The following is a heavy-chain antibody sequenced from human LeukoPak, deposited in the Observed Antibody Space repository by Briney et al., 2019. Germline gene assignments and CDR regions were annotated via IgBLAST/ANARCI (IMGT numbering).Heavy chain of an antibody. D-gene: IGHD5-12*01. J-gene: IGHJ6*02. CDR3: ASSRLGPDFDMDV. CDR1: GYTLTELS. CDR2: FDPKDGKG. V-gene: IGHV1-24*01. Sequence: ASVKVSCKVSGYTLTELSILWVRQAPGKGLEWMGNFDPKDGKGTYAQNFQGRVMMTEDTPTETAYMDLSSLRSEDTAVYYCASSRLGPDFDMDVWGQGTTVTVSS.